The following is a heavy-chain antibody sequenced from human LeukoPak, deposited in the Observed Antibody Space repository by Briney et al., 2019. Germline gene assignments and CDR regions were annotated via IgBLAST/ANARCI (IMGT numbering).Heavy chain of an antibody. J-gene: IGHJ6*04. D-gene: IGHD3-10*01. V-gene: IGHV3-66*02. Sequence: GGSLRLSCAASGFSVSSNYMTWVRQAPGKGLEWVSVIHSGGRAYYADSVKGRFTTSRDNSKNTLDLQMNSLSVEDTAVYYCVGVETITMVRGVSGDVWGKGTTVTVSS. CDR2: IHSGGRA. CDR1: GFSVSSNY. CDR3: VGVETITMVRGVSGDV.